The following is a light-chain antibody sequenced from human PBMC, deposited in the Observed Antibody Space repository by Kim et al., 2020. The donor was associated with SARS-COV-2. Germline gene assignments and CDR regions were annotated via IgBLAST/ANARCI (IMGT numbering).Light chain of an antibody. CDR2: DVT. V-gene: IGLV2-14*03. CDR1: SSDIGGYNS. J-gene: IGLJ3*02. Sequence: QSALTQPASVSGSPGQSITISCTGTSSDIGGYNSVSWYLQHPGKAPKLIIFDVTNRPSGVSNRFSGSKSGNTASLTISGLQAEDQADYYCSSYTSSTAVVFGGGTRLTVL. CDR3: SSYTSSTAVV.